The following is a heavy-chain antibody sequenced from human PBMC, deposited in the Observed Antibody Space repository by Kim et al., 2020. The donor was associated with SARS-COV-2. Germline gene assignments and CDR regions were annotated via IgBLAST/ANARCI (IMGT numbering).Heavy chain of an antibody. CDR2: IIPIFGTA. CDR1: GGTFSSYA. CDR3: ARSTMVRGVITHFDY. V-gene: IGHV1-69*13. D-gene: IGHD3-10*01. J-gene: IGHJ4*02. Sequence: SVKVSCKASGGTFSSYAISWVRQAPGQGLEWMGGIIPIFGTANYAQKFQGRVTITADESTSTAYMELSSLRSEDTAVYYCARSTMVRGVITHFDYWGQGTLVTVSS.